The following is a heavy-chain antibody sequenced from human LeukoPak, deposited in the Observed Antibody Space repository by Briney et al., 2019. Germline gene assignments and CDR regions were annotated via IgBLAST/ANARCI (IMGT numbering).Heavy chain of an antibody. CDR3: ARVFAANRGDWFDP. V-gene: IGHV4-59*07. CDR1: SGPNNNYD. J-gene: IGHJ5*02. Sequence: SHTLSLTYTVSSGPNNNYDWTWIPQPPAKGLECIGYISYSGSINYNPSLTSRVTISLDTSKNQFSLKLSSVTAADTAVYSCARVFAANRGDWFDPWGQGTLVTVSS. D-gene: IGHD1-14*01. CDR2: ISYSGSI.